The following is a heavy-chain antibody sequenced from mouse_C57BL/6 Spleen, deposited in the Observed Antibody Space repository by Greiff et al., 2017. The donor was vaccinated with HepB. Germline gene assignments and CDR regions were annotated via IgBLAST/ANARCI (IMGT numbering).Heavy chain of an antibody. CDR3: TTDYYGSSYWYFDV. CDR1: GFNIKDDY. J-gene: IGHJ1*03. V-gene: IGHV14-4*01. D-gene: IGHD1-1*01. Sequence: EVQLQQSGAELVRPGASVKLSCTASGFNIKDDYMHWVKQRPEQGLEWIGWIDPENGDTEYASKFQGKATITADTSSNTAYLQLSSLTSEDTAVYYCTTDYYGSSYWYFDVWGTRTTVTVSS. CDR2: IDPENGDT.